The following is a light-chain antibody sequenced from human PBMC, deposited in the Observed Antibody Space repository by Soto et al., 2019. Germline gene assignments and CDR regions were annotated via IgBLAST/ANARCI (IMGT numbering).Light chain of an antibody. J-gene: IGKJ3*01. CDR2: GAS. V-gene: IGKV3-15*01. CDR3: QQYNNWPPVT. CDR1: QSVYNN. Sequence: EIVMTQSPGTLSVSHGQRPTLSCRASQSVYNNLAWYQQKPGQAHRLLIYGASTRATGIPARFSGSGSGTEFTLTISSLQSEDFAVYFCQQYNNWPPVTFGPGTKLDIK.